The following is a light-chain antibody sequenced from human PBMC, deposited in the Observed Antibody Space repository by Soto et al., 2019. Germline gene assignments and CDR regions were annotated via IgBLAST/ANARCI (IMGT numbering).Light chain of an antibody. CDR2: DAS. Sequence: DIQMTQSPSTLSASVGDRVTITCRASQSISSWLAWYQQKPGKAPKLLIYDASSLESGVPSTFSGSGSGTEFTLTISSLQPDDFATYYCQHYNSYSLFTFGPGTKVDIK. CDR1: QSISSW. J-gene: IGKJ3*01. CDR3: QHYNSYSLFT. V-gene: IGKV1-5*01.